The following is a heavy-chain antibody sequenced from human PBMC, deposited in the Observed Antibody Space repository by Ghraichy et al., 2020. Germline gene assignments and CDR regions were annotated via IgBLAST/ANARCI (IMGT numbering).Heavy chain of an antibody. CDR2: ISSRSSYI. V-gene: IGHV3-21*01. CDR3: ARDTSFDSGVAGPVVSH. CDR1: GFTFSSYS. Sequence: GESLNISCAASGFTFSSYSMNWVRQAPGKGLEWVSSISSRSSYIYYADSVKGRFTISRDNAKNLLYLQMNSLRVEDTAVYYCARDTSFDSGVAGPVVSHWGQGTLVTVSS. D-gene: IGHD6-19*01. J-gene: IGHJ4*02.